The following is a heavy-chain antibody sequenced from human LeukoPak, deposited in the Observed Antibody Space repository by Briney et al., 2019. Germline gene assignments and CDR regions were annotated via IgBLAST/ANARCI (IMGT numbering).Heavy chain of an antibody. Sequence: SETLSLTCTVSGGSISSYYWSWIRQPPGKGLEWIGYIYYSGSTNYNPSLKSRVTISVDTSKNQFSLKLTSMTAADTAVYYCARGDDHDYGDLYFDYWGQGTLVTVSS. CDR1: GGSISSYY. D-gene: IGHD4-17*01. V-gene: IGHV4-59*01. CDR2: IYYSGST. CDR3: ARGDDHDYGDLYFDY. J-gene: IGHJ4*02.